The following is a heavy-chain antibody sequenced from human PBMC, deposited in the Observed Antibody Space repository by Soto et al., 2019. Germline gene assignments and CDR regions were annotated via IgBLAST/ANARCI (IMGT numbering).Heavy chain of an antibody. D-gene: IGHD6-19*01. CDR3: AHRPSGWFLFDY. CDR1: GFSLSTSGVG. Sequence: QITLKESGPTLVKPTQTLTLTCTFSGFSLSTSGVGVGWIRQSPGKALQWLALIYWNGDKRYNPSLKTRLTITKDTSKNQVVLTLTNMDPVDTATYYCAHRPSGWFLFDYWGQGTLVTVSS. J-gene: IGHJ4*02. V-gene: IGHV2-5*01. CDR2: IYWNGDK.